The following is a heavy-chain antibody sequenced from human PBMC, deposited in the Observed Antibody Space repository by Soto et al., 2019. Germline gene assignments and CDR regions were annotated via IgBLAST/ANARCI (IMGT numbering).Heavy chain of an antibody. CDR2: VYYTGTS. CDR1: GSTIIGSY. D-gene: IGHD6-13*01. CDR3: ARVSIAAAGFNYYYVMDV. V-gene: IGHV4-59*01. Sequence: SETLSLTCTVSGSTIIGSYCSWIRQPPGKGLEWIGYVYYTGTSDYSPSLQTRVTVSADRSKNQFSLKLRSVTPADSGVYYCARVSIAAAGFNYYYVMDVRGPGTTVTVS. J-gene: IGHJ6*02.